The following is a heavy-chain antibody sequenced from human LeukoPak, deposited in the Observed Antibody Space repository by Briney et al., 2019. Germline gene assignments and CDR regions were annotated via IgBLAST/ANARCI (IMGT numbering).Heavy chain of an antibody. CDR2: ITKTGNSK. CDR3: VREGSLDDFDY. CDR1: GFTFSNYE. V-gene: IGHV3-48*03. D-gene: IGHD3-9*01. Sequence: GGSLRLSCVASGFTFSNYEMNWVRQAPGKGPEWVSYITKTGNSKYYADSVKGRFTVSRDDANKSLYLQMDSLGAEDTAVYYCVREGSLDDFDYWGQGTLVTVSS. J-gene: IGHJ4*02.